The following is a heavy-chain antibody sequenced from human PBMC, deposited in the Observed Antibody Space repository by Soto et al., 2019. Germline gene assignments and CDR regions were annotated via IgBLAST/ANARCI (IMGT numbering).Heavy chain of an antibody. V-gene: IGHV3-48*04. D-gene: IGHD3-22*01. CDR1: GFTFTSFG. Sequence: EVQLVESGGGWVQPGGSLRLSCEASGFTFTSFGRTWVRQAPGRGLEWVSHINSGGSVILYADSVKGRVTISRDNSKNSLYLEMNSLRADDTAVYFCARDEDGTYEFDYWGQGTLVTVSS. CDR3: ARDEDGTYEFDY. J-gene: IGHJ4*02. CDR2: INSGGSVI.